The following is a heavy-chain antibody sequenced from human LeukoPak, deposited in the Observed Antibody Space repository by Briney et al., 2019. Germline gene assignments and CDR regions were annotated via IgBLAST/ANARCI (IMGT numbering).Heavy chain of an antibody. Sequence: GGSLRLSCAASGFTFRSYWMHWVRQAPGKGLVWVARISNDGSDTSYADSVKGRFTIPRDNVRDTLFLQMNSLRVEDTAVYYCARDRGVSSASVHWGQGNLVTV. D-gene: IGHD6-19*01. CDR2: ISNDGSDT. V-gene: IGHV3-74*01. CDR3: ARDRGVSSASVH. CDR1: GFTFRSYW. J-gene: IGHJ4*02.